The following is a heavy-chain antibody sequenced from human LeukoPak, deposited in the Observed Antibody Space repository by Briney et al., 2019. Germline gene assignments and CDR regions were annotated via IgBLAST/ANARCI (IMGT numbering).Heavy chain of an antibody. J-gene: IGHJ3*02. V-gene: IGHV4-39*01. CDR2: IYYSGST. CDR1: GGSISSSSYY. D-gene: IGHD3-3*01. CDR3: ARARGPRRYDFWSGYLLGAFDI. Sequence: SETLSLTCTVSGGSISSSSYYWGWIRQPPGKGLEWIGSIYYSGSTYYNPSLKSRVTISVDTSKNQFSLKLSSVTAADTTVYYCARARGPRRYDFWSGYLLGAFDIWGQGTMVTVSS.